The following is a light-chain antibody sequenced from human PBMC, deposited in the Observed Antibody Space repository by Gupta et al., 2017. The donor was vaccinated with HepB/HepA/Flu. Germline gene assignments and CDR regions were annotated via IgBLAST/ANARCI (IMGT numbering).Light chain of an antibody. Sequence: DIQMTQSPSSLSASVGDRVTITCRASQSISSYLNWYQQKPGKAPKLLIYAASSLQSGVPSRFSGSGSGTDFTLTISSLQPEDFATYYCQQSYSTLGITFGQGTXLEIK. CDR2: AAS. J-gene: IGKJ5*01. CDR1: QSISSY. V-gene: IGKV1-39*01. CDR3: QQSYSTLGIT.